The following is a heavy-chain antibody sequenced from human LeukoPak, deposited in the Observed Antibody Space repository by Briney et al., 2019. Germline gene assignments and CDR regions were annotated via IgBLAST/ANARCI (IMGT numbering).Heavy chain of an antibody. CDR1: GFTVSSNY. Sequence: GGSLRLSCAASGFTVSSNYMSWVRQAPGKGLEWVSVIYSGGSTYYADSVKGRFTISRDNAKNSLYLQMNSLRAEDTAVYYCARDPYSGSYGNYYYYFMDVWGKGTTVTISS. D-gene: IGHD1-26*01. V-gene: IGHV3-53*01. CDR2: IYSGGST. J-gene: IGHJ6*03. CDR3: ARDPYSGSYGNYYYYFMDV.